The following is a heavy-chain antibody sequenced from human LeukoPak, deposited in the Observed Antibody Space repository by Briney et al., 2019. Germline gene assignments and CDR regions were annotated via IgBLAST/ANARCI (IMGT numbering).Heavy chain of an antibody. Sequence: QPGRSLRLACAASGFTFSSYAMHWLRQAPGKGLEWVAVISYDGSNKYYADSVKGRFTISRDNSKNTLYLQMNSLRAEDTAVYYCASYGDRGFDIWGQGTMVTVSS. V-gene: IGHV3-30*01. D-gene: IGHD4-17*01. CDR3: ASYGDRGFDI. CDR1: GFTFSSYA. CDR2: ISYDGSNK. J-gene: IGHJ3*02.